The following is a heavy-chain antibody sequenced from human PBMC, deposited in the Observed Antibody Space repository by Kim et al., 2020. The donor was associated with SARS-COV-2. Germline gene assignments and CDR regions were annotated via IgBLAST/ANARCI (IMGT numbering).Heavy chain of an antibody. CDR1: GYTFTSYA. CDR3: ARDFADCSSTSCYYYYYYGMDV. J-gene: IGHJ6*02. CDR2: INTNTGNP. Sequence: ASVKVSCKASGYTFTSYAMNWVRQAPGQGLEWMGWINTNTGNPTYAQGFTGRFVFSLDTSVSTAYLQISSLKAEDTAVYYCARDFADCSSTSCYYYYYYGMDVWGQGTTVTVSS. V-gene: IGHV7-4-1*02. D-gene: IGHD2-2*01.